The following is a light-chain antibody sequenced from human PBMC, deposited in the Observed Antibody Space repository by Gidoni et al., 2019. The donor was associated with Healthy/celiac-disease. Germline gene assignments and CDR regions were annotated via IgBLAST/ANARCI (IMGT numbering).Light chain of an antibody. J-gene: IGKJ2*01. CDR1: QSISSW. Sequence: DIQMTQSPSTLSASVGDRVTITCRASQSISSWLAWYQQKPGKAPKLLIYKASSLESGVPSRFSGSGSGTEFTLTISSMQPDDFATYYCQQYNSYPYTFGQGTKLEIK. V-gene: IGKV1-5*03. CDR3: QQYNSYPYT. CDR2: KAS.